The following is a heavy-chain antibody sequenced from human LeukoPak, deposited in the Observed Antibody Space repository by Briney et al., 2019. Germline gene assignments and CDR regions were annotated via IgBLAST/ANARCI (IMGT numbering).Heavy chain of an antibody. CDR1: GGTFSSYA. Sequence: SVKVSCKASGGTFSSYAISWVRQAPGQGLEWMGRIIPILGIANYAQKFQGRVTITADKSTSTAYMELSSLRSEDTAVYYCATIEAAGSSFDYWGQGTLVTVSS. CDR3: ATIEAAGSSFDY. D-gene: IGHD6-13*01. V-gene: IGHV1-69*04. J-gene: IGHJ4*02. CDR2: IIPILGIA.